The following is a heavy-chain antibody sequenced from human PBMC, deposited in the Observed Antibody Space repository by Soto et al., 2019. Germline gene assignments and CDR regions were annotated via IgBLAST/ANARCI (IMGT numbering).Heavy chain of an antibody. J-gene: IGHJ5*02. D-gene: IGHD3-22*01. Sequence: ASVKVSCKASGYTFTGYYLHWVRQAPGQGLEWMGWINPKSGGTKYAQNFQGRVTMTRDTSISTAYMDLSRLRSDDTAVYYCARSLSPTDLNYSDSDDYYNWFDPWGQGTLVTVSS. CDR3: ARSLSPTDLNYSDSDDYYNWFDP. CDR2: INPKSGGT. V-gene: IGHV1-2*02. CDR1: GYTFTGYY.